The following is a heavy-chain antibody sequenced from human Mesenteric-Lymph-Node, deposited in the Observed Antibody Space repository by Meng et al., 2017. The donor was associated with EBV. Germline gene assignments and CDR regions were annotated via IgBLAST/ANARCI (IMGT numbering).Heavy chain of an antibody. J-gene: IGHJ4*02. V-gene: IGHV4-30-2*01. CDR3: ARDQGGTIDY. D-gene: IGHD1-26*01. Sequence: QLQESGPGLVKSSXXLSLTCAVSGGSISSGGYSWSWIRQPPGKGLEWIGYIYHSGRTYYNPSLKSRVTISLDRSKNQFSLKLSSVTAADTAVYYCARDQGGTIDYWGQGTLDTVSS. CDR1: GGSISSGGYS. CDR2: IYHSGRT.